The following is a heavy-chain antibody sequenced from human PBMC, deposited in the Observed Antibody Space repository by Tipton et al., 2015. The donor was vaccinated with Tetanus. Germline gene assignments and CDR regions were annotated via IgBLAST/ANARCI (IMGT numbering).Heavy chain of an antibody. Sequence: QSGAEVKKPGSSVKVSCKASGGGFSKFAISWLRQAPGQGVELMGTIIPALSTTTYEKKFRGRITITADGSTSTAYMELSSLRSEDTAMYYCATVGGGVRGATGNYFYYGMDVWGQGTAVTVSS. J-gene: IGHJ6*02. CDR3: ATVGGGVRGATGNYFYYGMDV. D-gene: IGHD1-26*01. CDR2: IIPALSTT. V-gene: IGHV1-69*15. CDR1: GGGFSKFA.